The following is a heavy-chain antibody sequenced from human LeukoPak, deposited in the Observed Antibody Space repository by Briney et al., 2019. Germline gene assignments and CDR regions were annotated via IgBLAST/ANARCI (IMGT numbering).Heavy chain of an antibody. J-gene: IGHJ4*02. CDR3: ARIGRDGDYNDY. D-gene: IGHD4-17*01. CDR2: ISSSGSTI. Sequence: GGSLRLSCAASEFSVGSNYMTWVRQAPGKGLEWVSYISSSGSTIYYADSVKGRFTISRDNAKNSLYLQMNSLRAEDTAVYYCARIGRDGDYNDYWGQGTLVTVSS. CDR1: EFSVGSNY. V-gene: IGHV3-11*04.